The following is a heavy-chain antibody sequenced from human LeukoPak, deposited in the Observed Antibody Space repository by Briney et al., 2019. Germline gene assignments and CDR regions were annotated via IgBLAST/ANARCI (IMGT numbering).Heavy chain of an antibody. Sequence: PGGSLRLSCTPPGFSFSNYAMSWVRQAPGKGREGVSGISGSGGSTYYADSVKGRFTISRDNSKNTLYLQMNSLRAEDTAVCYCAKGLGYGNYYYDYWGQGTLVTVCS. J-gene: IGHJ4*02. CDR2: ISGSGGST. D-gene: IGHD4-11*01. CDR1: GFSFSNYA. CDR3: AKGLGYGNYYYDY. V-gene: IGHV3-23*01.